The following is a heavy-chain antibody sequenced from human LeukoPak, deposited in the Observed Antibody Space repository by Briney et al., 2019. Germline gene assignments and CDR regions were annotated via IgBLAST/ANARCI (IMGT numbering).Heavy chain of an antibody. V-gene: IGHV3-21*01. CDR3: AREPVDIVATIPDY. CDR2: ISSSSSYI. CDR1: GFTFSSYS. J-gene: IGHJ4*02. Sequence: GGSLRLSCAASGFTFSSYSMNWVRQAPGKGLEWVSSISSSSSYIYYADSVKGRFTISRANAKNSLYLQMNSLRAEDTAVYYCAREPVDIVATIPDYWGQGTLVTVSS. D-gene: IGHD5-12*01.